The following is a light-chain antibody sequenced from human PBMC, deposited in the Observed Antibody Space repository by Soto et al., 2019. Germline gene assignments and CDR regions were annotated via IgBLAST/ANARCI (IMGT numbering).Light chain of an antibody. CDR1: SSDVGGYNS. V-gene: IGLV2-14*01. J-gene: IGLJ3*02. CDR3: TSYTTSSSFEV. CDR2: DVS. Sequence: QSVLNQPASVSGSPGQSITISCTGTSSDVGGYNSVSWYQQHPGKAPKLMIYDVSNRPSGVSNRFSGSKSGNTASLTISGVQAEDEADYYCTSYTTSSSFEVFGGGTKLAVL.